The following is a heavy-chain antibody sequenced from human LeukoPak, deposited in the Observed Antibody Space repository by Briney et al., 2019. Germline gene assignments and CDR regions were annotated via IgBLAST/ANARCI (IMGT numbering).Heavy chain of an antibody. V-gene: IGHV1-18*01. Sequence: ASVKVSCKAPGYTFTSYGISWVRQAPGQGLEWMGWISVYNGNTNYAQKLQGRVTMTTDTSTSTAYMELRSLRSDDTAVYYCARDRFLGTPYGMDVWGQGTTVTASS. D-gene: IGHD2/OR15-2a*01. CDR3: ARDRFLGTPYGMDV. J-gene: IGHJ6*02. CDR1: GYTFTSYG. CDR2: ISVYNGNT.